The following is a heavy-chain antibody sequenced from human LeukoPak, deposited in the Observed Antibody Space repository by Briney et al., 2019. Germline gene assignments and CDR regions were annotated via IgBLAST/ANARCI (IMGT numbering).Heavy chain of an antibody. J-gene: IGHJ6*04. Sequence: GGSLRLSCAASGFSVSNNYVSWVRQAPGKGLEWISAVYSGGDTYYIESVRGRSTISRDNSKNTIHLQMNGLTPEDTAMYYCARDSTGASVWGKGTTVTVSS. CDR2: VYSGGDT. V-gene: IGHV3-53*01. D-gene: IGHD1-14*01. CDR3: ARDSTGASV. CDR1: GFSVSNNY.